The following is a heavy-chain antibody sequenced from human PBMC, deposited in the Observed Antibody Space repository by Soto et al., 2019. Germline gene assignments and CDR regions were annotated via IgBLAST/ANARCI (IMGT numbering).Heavy chain of an antibody. J-gene: IGHJ4*02. CDR3: AKGGRQWLVTSDFNY. V-gene: IGHV3-66*01. CDR1: GFTVSSNY. CDR2: IYSGGST. Sequence: PGGSLRLSCVASGFTVSSNYMSWVRQAPGKGLEWVSVIYSGGSTYYADSVKGRFTISRDNSKNTLYLQMNSLRAEDTAVYYCAKGGRQWLVTSDFNYWGQGALVTVSS. D-gene: IGHD6-19*01.